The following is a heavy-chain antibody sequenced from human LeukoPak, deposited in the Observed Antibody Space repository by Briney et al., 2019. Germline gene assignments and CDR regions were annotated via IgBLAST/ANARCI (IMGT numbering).Heavy chain of an antibody. Sequence: SETLSLTCTVSGGSISSSSYYWGWIRQPPGKGLEWIGSIYYSGSTYYNPSPKSRVTISVDTSKNQFSLKLSSVTAADTAVYYCARQGIRDIVVVPAAWVPFDYWGQGTLVTVSS. CDR1: GGSISSSSYY. V-gene: IGHV4-39*01. D-gene: IGHD2-2*01. CDR2: IYYSGST. CDR3: ARQGIRDIVVVPAAWVPFDY. J-gene: IGHJ4*02.